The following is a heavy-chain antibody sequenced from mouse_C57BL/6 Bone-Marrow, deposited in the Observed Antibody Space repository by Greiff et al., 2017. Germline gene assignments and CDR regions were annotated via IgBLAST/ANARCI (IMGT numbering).Heavy chain of an antibody. V-gene: IGHV1-42*01. CDR1: GYSFTGYY. J-gene: IGHJ2*01. CDR2: INPSTGGT. CDR3: YSNLYYFDY. D-gene: IGHD2-5*01. Sequence: VHVKQSGPELVKPGASVKISCKASGYSFTGYYMNWVKQSPEKSLEWIGEINPSTGGTTYNQKFKAKATLTVDKSSSTAYMQLKSLTSEDSAVYYCYSNLYYFDYWGQGTTLTVSS.